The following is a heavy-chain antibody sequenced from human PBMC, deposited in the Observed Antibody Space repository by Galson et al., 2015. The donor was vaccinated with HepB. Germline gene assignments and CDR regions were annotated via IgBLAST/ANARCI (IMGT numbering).Heavy chain of an antibody. D-gene: IGHD3-10*01. CDR1: GFTFSNYG. J-gene: IGHJ6*03. CDR3: AIAGVGRSGIYYNFNSYYMDV. CDR2: IWYDGHNK. V-gene: IGHV3-33*01. Sequence: SLRLSCAASGFTFSNYGMNWVRQAPGKGLEWVALIWYDGHNKYYADSVKGRFTISRDNSKNTLFLQMKSLRAEDTALYYCAIAGVGRSGIYYNFNSYYMDVWGKGTTVTVSS.